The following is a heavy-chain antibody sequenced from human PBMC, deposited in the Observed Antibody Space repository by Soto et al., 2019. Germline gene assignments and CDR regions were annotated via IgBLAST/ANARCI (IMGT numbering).Heavy chain of an antibody. CDR1: GYTFSNYG. D-gene: IGHD6-13*01. CDR3: ARDLNGAAGVGY. Sequence: QVQLVQSGAEVKKPGASVKVSCKASGYTFSNYGIFWVRQAPGQGLEWMAWIYPYNGNTNYAQKLQGRVTMTTDASTSTAYMDLSSLTSDDTAMYYCARDLNGAAGVGYWGQGTLVTVSS. J-gene: IGHJ4*02. V-gene: IGHV1-18*01. CDR2: IYPYNGNT.